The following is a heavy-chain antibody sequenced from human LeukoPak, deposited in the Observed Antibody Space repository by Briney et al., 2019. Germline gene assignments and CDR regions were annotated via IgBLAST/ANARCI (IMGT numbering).Heavy chain of an antibody. CDR2: IYHSGST. CDR3: ARLFVDTAMVRAYHFDY. D-gene: IGHD5-18*01. Sequence: SETLSLTCAVSGYSISSGYYWGWIRQPPGKGLEWIGSIYHSGSTYYNPSLKSRVTISVDTSKNQFSLKLSSVTAADTAVYYCARLFVDTAMVRAYHFDYWGQGTLVTVSS. CDR1: GYSISSGYY. V-gene: IGHV4-38-2*01. J-gene: IGHJ4*02.